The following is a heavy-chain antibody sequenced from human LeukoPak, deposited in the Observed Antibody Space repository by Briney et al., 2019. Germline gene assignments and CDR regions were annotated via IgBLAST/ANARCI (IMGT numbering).Heavy chain of an antibody. CDR1: GFTFSSYS. D-gene: IGHD3-22*01. J-gene: IGHJ4*02. Sequence: GGSLRLSCAASGFTFSSYSMNWVRQAPGKGLEWISYVTTSGGAKNYADSVKGRFTISRDNAENSLYLQMSSLRAEDTAVYYCARTRSSGYLTPDYWGQGTLVTVSS. CDR3: ARTRSSGYLTPDY. CDR2: VTTSGGAK. V-gene: IGHV3-48*01.